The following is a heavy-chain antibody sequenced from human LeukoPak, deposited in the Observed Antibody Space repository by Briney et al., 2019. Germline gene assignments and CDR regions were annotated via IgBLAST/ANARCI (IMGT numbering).Heavy chain of an antibody. V-gene: IGHV3-23*01. CDR1: GFSFSNLA. D-gene: IGHD6-19*01. CDR2: ISDSGGIT. CDR3: AKDARRYSGWYFFDH. Sequence: GGSLRLSCVASGFSFSNLAMGWVRQAPGNGLEWVSVISDSGGITYYADSVKGRFTISRDNSRNTLYLQLNSLRVDDTAVYYCAKDARRYSGWYFFDHWGQGTLVTVSS. J-gene: IGHJ4*02.